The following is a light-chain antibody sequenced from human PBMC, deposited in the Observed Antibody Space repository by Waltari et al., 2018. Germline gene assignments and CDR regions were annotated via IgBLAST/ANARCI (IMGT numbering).Light chain of an antibody. CDR3: QTWDSSPVV. J-gene: IGLJ2*01. CDR2: LNN. V-gene: IGLV3-1*01. CDR1: DLADNF. Sequence: SFELTQPPSVSVSPGQTATITCSGHDLADNFVWWYQQRPGQSPVMVIYLNNKRPSGIPERFSGSISGSTATLTISGTQDLDEADYYCQTWDSSPVVFGGGTKLTVL.